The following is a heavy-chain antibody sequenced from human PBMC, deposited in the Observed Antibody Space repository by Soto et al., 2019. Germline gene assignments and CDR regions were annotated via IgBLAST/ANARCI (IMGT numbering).Heavy chain of an antibody. Sequence: PGGSLRLSCAASGFTFSNYAMTWVRQAPGKGLEWVSGISSSGGSTNYADSVKSRFTISRDNSKDTLYLQMNSLRAEDTAVYYCAKDRPYHYDSSTYYVPDVFDYWGQGTLVTVSS. J-gene: IGHJ4*02. CDR1: GFTFSNYA. CDR2: ISSSGGST. CDR3: AKDRPYHYDSSTYYVPDVFDY. V-gene: IGHV3-23*01. D-gene: IGHD3-22*01.